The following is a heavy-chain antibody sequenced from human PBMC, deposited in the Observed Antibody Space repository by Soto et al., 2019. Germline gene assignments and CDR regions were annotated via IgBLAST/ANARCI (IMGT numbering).Heavy chain of an antibody. V-gene: IGHV4-30-2*01. CDR2: IYHSGAT. CDR1: GDSISRDGSS. Sequence: QVQLQESGSGLVKPSETLVLTCTVSGDSISRDGSSWSWLRQPSGKGLEWIGYIYHSGATYYNPSLKSRVTTSVDKSKNQFSLRLASVTAADTAVYYCAREMSYYFDSWGHGTLVTVSS. CDR3: AREMSYYFDS. J-gene: IGHJ4*01.